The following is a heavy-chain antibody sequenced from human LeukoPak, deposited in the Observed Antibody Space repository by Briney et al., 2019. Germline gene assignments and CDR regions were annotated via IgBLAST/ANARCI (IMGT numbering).Heavy chain of an antibody. CDR1: GGSFSGYY. J-gene: IGHJ4*02. CDR2: INHSIST. D-gene: IGHD2-2*01. CDR3: ARVKVVVVPAAMDY. Sequence: SETLSLTCAVYGGSFSGYYWSWIRQPPGKGLEWIGEINHSISTNYNPSLKSRVTISVDTSKNQFSLKLSSVTAADTAVYYCARVKVVVVPAAMDYWGQGTLVTVSS. V-gene: IGHV4-34*01.